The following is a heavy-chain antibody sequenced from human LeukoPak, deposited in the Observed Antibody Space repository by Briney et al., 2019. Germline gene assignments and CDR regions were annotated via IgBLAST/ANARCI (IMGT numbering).Heavy chain of an antibody. J-gene: IGHJ6*02. CDR1: GGTFSCTT. Sequence: ASVKVSCKASGGTFSCTTINWVRQAPGQGPEWMGGITPIFRTPNYAQKFQGKVTITADESTSTAYMELSSLRSEDTAVYYCAREGGVFKWGMDVWGQGTTVTVSS. V-gene: IGHV1-69*13. D-gene: IGHD3-16*01. CDR2: ITPIFRTP. CDR3: AREGGVFKWGMDV.